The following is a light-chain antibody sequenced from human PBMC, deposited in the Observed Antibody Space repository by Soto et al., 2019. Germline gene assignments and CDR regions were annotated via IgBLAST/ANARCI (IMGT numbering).Light chain of an antibody. CDR1: QDIRND. Sequence: DIQMTQSPSSLSASVGDRFTITCRASQDIRNDLGWYQQKPGTAPKLLIYHASTLESGVPSRFSGSGSGTEFTLTISSLQPDDFATYYCQQYNSYSFGQGTKVDIK. V-gene: IGKV1-17*01. CDR3: QQYNSYS. CDR2: HAS. J-gene: IGKJ1*01.